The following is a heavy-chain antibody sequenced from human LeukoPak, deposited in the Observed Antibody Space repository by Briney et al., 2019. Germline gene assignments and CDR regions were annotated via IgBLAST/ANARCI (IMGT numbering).Heavy chain of an antibody. Sequence: GGSLRLSCEASGITLRSFAMHWVRQAPGKGLEWVAVISNDGGNKYYADSVTGRFAVSRDNSKNTLYLQMNSLRPEDTAVYYCARDVQYYFDYWGQGTLVTVSS. CDR3: ARDVQYYFDY. CDR1: GITLRSFA. CDR2: ISNDGGNK. V-gene: IGHV3-30*09. J-gene: IGHJ4*02.